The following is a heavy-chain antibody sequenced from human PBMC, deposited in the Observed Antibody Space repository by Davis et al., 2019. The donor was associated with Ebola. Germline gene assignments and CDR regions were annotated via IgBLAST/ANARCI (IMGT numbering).Heavy chain of an antibody. V-gene: IGHV3-30*03. D-gene: IGHD3-10*01. Sequence: PGGSLRLSCAASGFTFSSYGMHWVRQAPGKGLEWVAVISYDGSNKYYADSVKGRFTISRDNSKNTLYLQMNSLRAEDTAVYYCARRDYYGSGKDYWGQGTLVTVSS. CDR1: GFTFSSYG. J-gene: IGHJ4*02. CDR2: ISYDGSNK. CDR3: ARRDYYGSGKDY.